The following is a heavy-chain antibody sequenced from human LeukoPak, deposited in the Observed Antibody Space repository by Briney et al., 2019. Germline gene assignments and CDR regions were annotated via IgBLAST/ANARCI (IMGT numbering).Heavy chain of an antibody. CDR1: GGSISNSIYS. D-gene: IGHD1-1*01. J-gene: IGHJ6*03. CDR3: GKTRLKLSFYPPYSYKEV. CDR2: IYFSGKT. V-gene: IGHV4-39*01. Sequence: SETLSLTCTVSGGSISNSIYSWGWIRQAPGKGLEWIGNIYFSGKTYYNPSLKSRVTISVDTSKNRISLKVTSVTAADTAVFFCGKTRLKLSFYPPYSYKEVWGKGNTVTVSS.